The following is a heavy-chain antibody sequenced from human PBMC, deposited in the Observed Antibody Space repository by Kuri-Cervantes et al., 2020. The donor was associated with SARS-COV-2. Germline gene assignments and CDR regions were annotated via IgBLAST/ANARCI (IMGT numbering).Heavy chain of an antibody. V-gene: IGHV1-18*01. CDR1: GYSFTSYY. Sequence: SVKVSCKASGYSFTSYYINWVRQAPGQGLEWMGWISAYNGNTNYAQKLQGRVTMTTDTSTSTAYMELRSLRSDDTAVYYCARDSGFAPFDYWAREPWSPSPQ. J-gene: IGHJ4*02. CDR2: ISAYNGNT. CDR3: ARDSGFAPFDY. D-gene: IGHD3-10*01.